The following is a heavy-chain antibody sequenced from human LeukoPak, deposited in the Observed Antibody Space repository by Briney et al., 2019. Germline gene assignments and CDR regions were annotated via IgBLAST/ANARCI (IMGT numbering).Heavy chain of an antibody. J-gene: IGHJ3*02. D-gene: IGHD3-22*01. CDR1: GGSISSYY. CDR3: ARGLGSYYDSSGYYYLSGGGAFDI. CDR2: IYYSGST. V-gene: IGHV4-59*08. Sequence: SETLSLTCTVSGGSISSYYWSWIWQPPGKGLEWIGYIYYSGSTNYNPSFKSRVTISVDTSKNQFSLKLSSVTAADTAVYYCARGLGSYYDSSGYYYLSGGGAFDIWGQGTMVTVSS.